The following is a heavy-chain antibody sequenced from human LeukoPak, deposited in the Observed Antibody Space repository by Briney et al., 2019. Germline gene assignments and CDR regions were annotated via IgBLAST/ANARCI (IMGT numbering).Heavy chain of an antibody. J-gene: IGHJ4*02. CDR1: GFTFSSYS. V-gene: IGHV3-21*01. Sequence: GGSLRLSRAPSGFTFSSYSMNWVGQAPGKGLEWVSSISSSSSYIYYADSVKGRFTISRDNAKNSLYLQMNSLRAEDTAVYYCARDRSRAEDDWGQGTLVTVSS. CDR3: ARDRSRAEDD. CDR2: ISSSSSYI. D-gene: IGHD1-14*01.